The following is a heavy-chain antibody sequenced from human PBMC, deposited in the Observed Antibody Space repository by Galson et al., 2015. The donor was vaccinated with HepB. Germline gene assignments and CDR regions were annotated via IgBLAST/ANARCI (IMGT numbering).Heavy chain of an antibody. V-gene: IGHV3-53*01. J-gene: IGHJ3*02. CDR1: GFTVSSNY. D-gene: IGHD1-26*01. Sequence: SLRLSCAASGFTVSSNYMSWVRQAPGKGLEWVSVIYSGGSTYYVDSVKGRFTISRHNSKNTLYLQMNSLRAEDTAVYYCARGATSGSYYDDAFDIWGQGTMVTVSS. CDR2: IYSGGST. CDR3: ARGATSGSYYDDAFDI.